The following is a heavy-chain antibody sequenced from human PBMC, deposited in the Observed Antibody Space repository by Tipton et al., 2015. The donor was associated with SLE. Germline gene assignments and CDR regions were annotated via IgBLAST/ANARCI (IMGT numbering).Heavy chain of an antibody. V-gene: IGHV1-18*01. Sequence: QLVQSGAEVKKPGASVKVSCKASGYTFISYGFTWVRQAPGQGLEWMGWINTYTGDTNYAQMFQGRVTVTTDTSTSTAYMELRSLRYDDTAVYFCARDPLRPHYQYGMDVWGQGTTVTVSS. J-gene: IGHJ6*02. CDR2: INTYTGDT. CDR1: GYTFISYG. CDR3: ARDPLRPHYQYGMDV.